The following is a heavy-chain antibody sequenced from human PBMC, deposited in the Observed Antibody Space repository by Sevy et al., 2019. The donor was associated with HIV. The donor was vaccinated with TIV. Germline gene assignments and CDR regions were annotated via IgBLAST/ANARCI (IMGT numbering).Heavy chain of an antibody. CDR3: APLYYYGSGSPWGMDV. CDR2: IRYDGSNK. V-gene: IGHV3-30*02. Sequence: GGSLRLSCAASGFTFSSYGMHWVRHAPGKGLEWVAFIRYDGSNKYYADSVKGRFTISRDNSKNTLYLQMNSLRAEDTAVYYCAPLYYYGSGSPWGMDVWGQGTTVTVSS. CDR1: GFTFSSYG. J-gene: IGHJ6*02. D-gene: IGHD3-10*01.